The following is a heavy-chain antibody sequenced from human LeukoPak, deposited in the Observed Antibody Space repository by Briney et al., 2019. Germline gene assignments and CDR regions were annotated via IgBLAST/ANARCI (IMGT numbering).Heavy chain of an antibody. Sequence: GSLRLSCAASGFTFSSYSMNWVRQAPGKGLEWIGNVFDSGSTHYNPSLKSRVTISVDTSKNQFSLRLSSVTAAGTAVYYCARHTRPGHSGYENAFDIWGQGTMVTVSS. CDR2: VFDSGST. J-gene: IGHJ3*02. D-gene: IGHD5-12*01. CDR3: ARHTRPGHSGYENAFDI. CDR1: GFTFSSYSMN. V-gene: IGHV4-39*01.